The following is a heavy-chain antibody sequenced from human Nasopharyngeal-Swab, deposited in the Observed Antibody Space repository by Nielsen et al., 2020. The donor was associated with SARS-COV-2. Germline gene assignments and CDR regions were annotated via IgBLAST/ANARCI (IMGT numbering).Heavy chain of an antibody. D-gene: IGHD6-19*01. V-gene: IGHV4-34*01. J-gene: IGHJ5*02. CDR3: ARTTPLAVAGGSWFDP. CDR1: GGSFSGYY. CDR2: INHSGST. Sequence: SETLSLTCAVYGGSFSGYYWSWIRQPPGKGLEWIGEINHSGSTNYNPSLKSRVTISVDTSKNQFSLKLSSVTAADTAVYYCARTTPLAVAGGSWFDPWGQGTLVTVSS.